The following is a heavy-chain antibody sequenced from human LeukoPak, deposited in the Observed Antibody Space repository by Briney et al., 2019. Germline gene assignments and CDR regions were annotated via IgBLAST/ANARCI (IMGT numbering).Heavy chain of an antibody. CDR3: ARDRIAAADNWFDP. CDR2: MNPNSGNT. D-gene: IGHD6-13*01. Sequence: ASVKVSCKASGYTFTSYDINWVRQATGQGLEWMGWMNPNSGNTGYAQKLQGRVTMTTDTSTSTAYMELRSLRPDDTAVYYCARDRIAAADNWFDPWGQGALVTVSS. J-gene: IGHJ5*02. CDR1: GYTFTSYD. V-gene: IGHV1-8*01.